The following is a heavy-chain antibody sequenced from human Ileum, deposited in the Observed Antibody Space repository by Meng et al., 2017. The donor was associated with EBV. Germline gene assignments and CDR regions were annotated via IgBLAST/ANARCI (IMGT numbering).Heavy chain of an antibody. CDR3: VSAYDYGDYEAFAY. CDR1: GDSMSSSNYY. D-gene: IGHD4-17*01. CDR2: IFYRGNT. V-gene: IGHV4-39*07. Sequence: HLQLQESVPGLVRPSETLSLTCSVSGDSMSSSNYYWGWIRQSPGKALECIGTIFYRGNTFYNPSLKTRLTISVDTSKNEFSLNLKSVTAADTAVYYCVSAYDYGDYEAFAYWGLGSLVTVSS. J-gene: IGHJ4*02.